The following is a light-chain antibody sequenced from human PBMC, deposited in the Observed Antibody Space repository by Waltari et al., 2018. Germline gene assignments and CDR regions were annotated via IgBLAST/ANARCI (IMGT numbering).Light chain of an antibody. CDR3: QQYYNIPPYT. Sequence: DIQMTQSPSSLSASVGDRVTITCRASQGISTSLAWYQHKPGKAPRHLLYTASNLESWVPSRFSGSGSGTDFTLSISSLQPEDFATYYCQQYYNIPPYTFGQGTKLEIK. CDR2: TAS. CDR1: QGISTS. J-gene: IGKJ2*01. V-gene: IGKV1-NL1*01.